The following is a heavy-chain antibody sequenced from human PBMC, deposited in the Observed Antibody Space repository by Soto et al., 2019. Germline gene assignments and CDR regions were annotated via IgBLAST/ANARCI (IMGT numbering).Heavy chain of an antibody. D-gene: IGHD3-22*01. Sequence: EVQLVESGGGLVKPGGSLRLSCAASGFTFSSYSMNWVRQAPGKGLEWVSSISSSSSYIYYADSVKGRFTISRDNAKNSLYLQMNSLRAEDTAVYYCARDEGDSSGYFGMDVWGQGTTVTVSS. V-gene: IGHV3-21*01. CDR2: ISSSSSYI. J-gene: IGHJ6*02. CDR3: ARDEGDSSGYFGMDV. CDR1: GFTFSSYS.